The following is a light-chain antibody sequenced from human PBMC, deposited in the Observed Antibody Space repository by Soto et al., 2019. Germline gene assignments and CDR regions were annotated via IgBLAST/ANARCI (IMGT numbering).Light chain of an antibody. Sequence: EIVLTQSPGTLSLSPGEGATLSCRASQNVDTKYLAWYQQKPGQAPRLLFYGASTGATGLPARFSGSGSGTEFTLTINSLQAEDCAVYYCQQYYNWPRTFGQGTRLEIK. J-gene: IGKJ5*01. CDR1: QNVDTKY. CDR3: QQYYNWPRT. CDR2: GAS. V-gene: IGKV3-15*01.